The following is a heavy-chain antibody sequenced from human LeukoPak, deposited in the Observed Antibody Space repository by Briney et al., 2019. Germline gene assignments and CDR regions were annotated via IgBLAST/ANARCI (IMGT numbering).Heavy chain of an antibody. J-gene: IGHJ3*02. CDR2: FYPENDER. CDR3: AKRFSSGGRFAFDI. D-gene: IGHD6-19*01. V-gene: IGHV1-24*01. CDR1: GFTLSEVS. Sequence: ASVKLSRKVSGFTLSEVSIHWVRQAPGKGPEWMGNFYPENDERIYAQKFEGRVTLTEDTSTDTTLMALRSLLAEDTGIYVCAKRFSSGGRFAFDIWGQGTMVTVSS.